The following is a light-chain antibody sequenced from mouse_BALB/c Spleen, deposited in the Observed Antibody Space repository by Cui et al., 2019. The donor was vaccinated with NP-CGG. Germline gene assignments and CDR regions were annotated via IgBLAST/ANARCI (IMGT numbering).Light chain of an antibody. CDR3: ALWYSNHWV. CDR1: TGAVTTSNY. Sequence: AVVASASALTPSPGETVTLTCRSNTGAVTTSNYANWVQEKPDHLFTGLIGGTNNRAPGVPARFSGSLIGDKAALTITGAQTEDEAIYFCALWYSNHWVFGGGTKLTVL. V-gene: IGLV1*01. J-gene: IGLJ1*01. CDR2: GTN.